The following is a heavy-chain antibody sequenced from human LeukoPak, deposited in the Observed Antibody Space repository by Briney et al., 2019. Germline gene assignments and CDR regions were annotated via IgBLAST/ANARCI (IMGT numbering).Heavy chain of an antibody. V-gene: IGHV4-39*07. CDR3: ARAEINDYNRY. Sequence: SETLSLTCTVSGGSISTSSYYWGWIRQPPGKGLECIGNIYYSGSTYYNPSLKSRVTISVDTSKNQFSLKLSSVTAADTAVYYCARAEINDYNRYWGQGIPVIVSS. J-gene: IGHJ4*02. CDR1: GGSISTSSYY. CDR2: IYYSGST. D-gene: IGHD5-24*01.